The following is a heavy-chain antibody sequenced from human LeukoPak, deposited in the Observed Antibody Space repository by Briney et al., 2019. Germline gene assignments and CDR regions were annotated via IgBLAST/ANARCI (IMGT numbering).Heavy chain of an antibody. CDR3: ARDEGALNW. J-gene: IGHJ4*02. V-gene: IGHV6-1*01. D-gene: IGHD1-20*01. CDR1: GDRVSRDNTA. CDR2: TYYKSKWYN. Sequence: SQTLSLTCAISGDRVSRDNTAWNWIRQSPSRGLEWLGRTYYKSKWYNDYALSVKSRITINPDTSKNHFSLQLNSVTPEDTAVYYRARDEGALNWWGQGTLVTVSS.